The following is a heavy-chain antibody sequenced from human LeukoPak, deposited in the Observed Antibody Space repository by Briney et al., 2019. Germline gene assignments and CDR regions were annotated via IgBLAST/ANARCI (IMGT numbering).Heavy chain of an antibody. V-gene: IGHV3-23*01. CDR3: AKGGFGDLVDY. Sequence: GGSLRLSCAASGFIFTDYAMSWVRQAPGKGLEWVSAISGSGGSTYYADSVKGRFTISRDNSKNTLYLQMSSLRVEDTAVYYCAKGGFGDLVDYWGQGTLVTVSS. CDR2: ISGSGGST. D-gene: IGHD4-17*01. J-gene: IGHJ4*02. CDR1: GFIFTDYA.